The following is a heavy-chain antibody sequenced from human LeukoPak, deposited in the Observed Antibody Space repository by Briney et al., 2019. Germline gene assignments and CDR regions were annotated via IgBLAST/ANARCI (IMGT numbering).Heavy chain of an antibody. V-gene: IGHV3-33*01. CDR3: TRYNNDHFDY. CDR2: IAYDGSRA. Sequence: GRSLRLSCAGSGFTFGGYGMHWFRQTPGKGLEWVAVIAYDGSRAFYADSVKGRFTISRDNSKNTMSVQMDDLRTEDAAVYYCTRYNNDHFDYWGQGTLVTVSS. J-gene: IGHJ4*02. D-gene: IGHD1-14*01. CDR1: GFTFGGYG.